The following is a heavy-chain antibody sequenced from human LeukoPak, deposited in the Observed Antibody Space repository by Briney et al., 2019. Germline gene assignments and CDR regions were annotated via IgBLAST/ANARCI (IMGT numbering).Heavy chain of an antibody. D-gene: IGHD2-8*01. Sequence: GGSLRLSCAASGFTFNNYFMHWVRQAPGKGLVWVSRITGDGSGTDYADSVKGRFTISRDNAKNTLYLQMNSLRVEDTAVYYCVNLGYCTTSRCQPWGQGTLVTVSS. CDR3: VNLGYCTTSRCQP. CDR2: ITGDGSGT. J-gene: IGHJ4*02. V-gene: IGHV3-74*01. CDR1: GFTFNNYF.